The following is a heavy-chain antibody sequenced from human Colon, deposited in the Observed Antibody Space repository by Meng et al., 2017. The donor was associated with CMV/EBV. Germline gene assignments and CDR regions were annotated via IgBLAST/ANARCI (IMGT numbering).Heavy chain of an antibody. CDR3: VKGRAVPGTSYFGY. CDR1: GLTFSNYA. D-gene: IGHD6-19*01. J-gene: IGHJ4*02. V-gene: IGHV3-23*01. CDR2: INGRGSTT. Sequence: GGSLRLSCVASGLTFSNYAINWVRQAPGKGLEWVSSINGRGSTTYYADSVKGRFTISRDNSKNTVYVQMNNLRVEDTAVYYCVKGRAVPGTSYFGYWGQGTLVTVSS.